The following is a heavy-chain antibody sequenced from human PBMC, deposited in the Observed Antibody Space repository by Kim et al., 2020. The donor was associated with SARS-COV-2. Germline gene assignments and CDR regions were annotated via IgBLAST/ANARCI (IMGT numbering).Heavy chain of an antibody. Sequence: GGSLRLSCAASGFTFSSYSMNWVRQAPGKGLEWVSSISSSSSYIYYADSVKGRFTISRDNAKNSLYLQMNSLRAEDTAVYYCARDLGCGGDCSHTGMDVWGQGTTVTVSS. D-gene: IGHD2-21*02. CDR1: GFTFSSYS. J-gene: IGHJ6*02. V-gene: IGHV3-21*01. CDR3: ARDLGCGGDCSHTGMDV. CDR2: ISSSSSYI.